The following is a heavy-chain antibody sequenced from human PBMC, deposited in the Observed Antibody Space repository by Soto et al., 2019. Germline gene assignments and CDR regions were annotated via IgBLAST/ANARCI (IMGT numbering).Heavy chain of an antibody. CDR2: TSPDGST. V-gene: IGHV3-74*01. CDR3: ARLGIAAPGGGIDFDY. J-gene: IGHJ4*02. D-gene: IGHD6-13*01. CDR1: GFSLRSQW. Sequence: EAQVVESGGGLAQPGGSLRLSCAASGFSLRSQWMHWIRQAPGKGLEWVSRTSPDGSTIYADSVKGRFTISRDNAKNTVYLQMNSLRAEDTAVYYCARLGIAAPGGGIDFDYWGQGTLVTVSS.